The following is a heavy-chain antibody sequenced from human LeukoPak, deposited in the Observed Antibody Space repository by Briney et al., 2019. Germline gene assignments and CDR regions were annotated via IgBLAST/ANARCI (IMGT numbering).Heavy chain of an antibody. D-gene: IGHD6-19*01. CDR2: IKQDGSEK. Sequence: GGSLRLSCAASGFTSGTYWMSWIRQAPGKGLEWVANIKQDGSEKYYVDSVRGRFTISRDNAKNSLYLQMNSLRAEDTAVYYCARDRGSSGWYEFDYWGQGTLVTVSS. V-gene: IGHV3-7*01. CDR1: GFTSGTYW. CDR3: ARDRGSSGWYEFDY. J-gene: IGHJ4*02.